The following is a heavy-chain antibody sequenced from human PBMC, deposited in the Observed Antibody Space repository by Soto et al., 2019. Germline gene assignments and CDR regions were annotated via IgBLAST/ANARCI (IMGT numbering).Heavy chain of an antibody. V-gene: IGHV1-69*13. D-gene: IGHD5-18*01. J-gene: IGHJ6*02. CDR1: GGTFSSYA. CDR2: IIPIFGTA. CDR3: AVNVDTAMVNGMAV. Sequence: ASLKVSCKASGGTFSSYAISWVRQAPGQGLEWMGGIIPIFGTANYAQKFQGRVTITADESTSTAYMELSSLRSEDTAVYYCAVNVDTAMVNGMAVWGQGTTVTV.